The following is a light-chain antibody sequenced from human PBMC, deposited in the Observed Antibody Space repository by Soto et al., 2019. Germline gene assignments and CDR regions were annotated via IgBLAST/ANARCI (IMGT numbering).Light chain of an antibody. Sequence: QSGLAQPASVSGSPGHSITICRTGTSSDVGGYNYVSWYQLHPGKAPKLIIYEVSHRPSGASNHFSGYKSGNTASLTISGLQAEDEADYYCSSYTSTSTPCVFGTGTKVTVL. V-gene: IGLV2-14*01. CDR2: EVS. J-gene: IGLJ1*01. CDR1: SSDVGGYNY. CDR3: SSYTSTSTPCV.